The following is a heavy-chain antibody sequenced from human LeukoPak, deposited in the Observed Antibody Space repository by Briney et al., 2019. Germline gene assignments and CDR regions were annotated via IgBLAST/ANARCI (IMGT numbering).Heavy chain of an antibody. Sequence: GGSLRLSCAASGFTFSSYAMHWVRQAPGKGLEWVAVISYDGSNKYYADSVKGRFTISRDNSKNTLYLQMNSLRAEDTAVYYCAREGYYGAFDIWGQGTIVTVSS. V-gene: IGHV3-30-3*01. CDR1: GFTFSSYA. CDR2: ISYDGSNK. CDR3: AREGYYGAFDI. D-gene: IGHD3-10*01. J-gene: IGHJ3*02.